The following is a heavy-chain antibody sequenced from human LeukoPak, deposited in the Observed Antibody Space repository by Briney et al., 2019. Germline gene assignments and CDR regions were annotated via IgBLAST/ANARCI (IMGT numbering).Heavy chain of an antibody. CDR1: GFIFDDYA. Sequence: GGSLRLSCAASGFIFDDYAMHWVRQAPGKGLEWVSLIRWDGSSTYYADSVKGRFTISRDNAKNSLYLQMNSLRAEDTAVYYCASWAGTATGFSGPFDYWGQGTLVTVSS. V-gene: IGHV3-43D*03. CDR3: ASWAGTATGFSGPFDY. D-gene: IGHD6-13*01. CDR2: IRWDGSST. J-gene: IGHJ4*02.